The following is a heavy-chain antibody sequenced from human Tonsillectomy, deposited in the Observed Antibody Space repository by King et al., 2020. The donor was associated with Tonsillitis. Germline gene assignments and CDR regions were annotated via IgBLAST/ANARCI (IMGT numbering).Heavy chain of an antibody. D-gene: IGHD3-10*02. CDR1: GGSISSGGYS. Sequence: QLQESGPGLVKPSQTLSLTCAVSGGSISSGGYSWSWIRQPPGKGLEWIGYIYYSGSTYYNPSLKSRVTISVDTSKNQFSLKLSSVTAADTAVYYCARVPPYYARGDDAFDIWGQGTMVTVSS. J-gene: IGHJ3*02. CDR2: IYYSGST. V-gene: IGHV4-30-4*07. CDR3: ARVPPYYARGDDAFDI.